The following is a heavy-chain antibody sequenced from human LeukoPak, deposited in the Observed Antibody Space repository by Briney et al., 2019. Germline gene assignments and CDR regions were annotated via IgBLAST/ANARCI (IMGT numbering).Heavy chain of an antibody. CDR3: AKDQGTAIFGVIIPDWYFDL. CDR1: GFTFSTYN. J-gene: IGHJ2*01. CDR2: ISSGSSTI. V-gene: IGHV3-48*01. Sequence: GGSLRLSCAASGFTFSTYNMNWVRQAPGKGLEWLSYISSGSSTIYYADSVEGRFTISRDNAKNSLYLQMNSLRAEDTAVYYCAKDQGTAIFGVIIPDWYFDLWGRGTLVTVSS. D-gene: IGHD3-3*01.